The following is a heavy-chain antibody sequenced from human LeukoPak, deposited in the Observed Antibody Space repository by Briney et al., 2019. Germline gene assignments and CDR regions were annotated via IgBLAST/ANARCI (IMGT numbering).Heavy chain of an antibody. Sequence: GGSLRLSCAASGFTFSSYAMSWVRQAPGKGLEWVSAISGSGGSTYYADSVKGRFTISRDNSKNTLYLQMDSLRAEDTAVYYCAKVPKDIVVVVAGPWFDPWGQGTLVTVSS. D-gene: IGHD2-15*01. CDR3: AKVPKDIVVVVAGPWFDP. CDR1: GFTFSSYA. V-gene: IGHV3-23*01. CDR2: ISGSGGST. J-gene: IGHJ5*02.